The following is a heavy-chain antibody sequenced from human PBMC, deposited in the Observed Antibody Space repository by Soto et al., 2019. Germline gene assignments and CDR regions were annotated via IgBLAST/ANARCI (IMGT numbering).Heavy chain of an antibody. CDR3: ARDRGWSLFDY. V-gene: IGHV3-74*01. CDR1: GVTFISYW. J-gene: IGHJ4*02. CDR2: TNSDGSDT. Sequence: PWGSLRLPYAVSGVTFISYWSYWVRQAPGKGLVWVSRTNSDGSDTSYADSVKGRFTISRDNAKNTLYLQMNSLRAEDTAVYYCARDRGWSLFDYWGQGTLVTVSS. D-gene: IGHD6-19*01.